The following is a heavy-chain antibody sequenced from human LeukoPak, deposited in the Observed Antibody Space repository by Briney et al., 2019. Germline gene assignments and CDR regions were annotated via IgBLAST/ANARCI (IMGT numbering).Heavy chain of an antibody. CDR1: GFTFSTYW. CDR2: IKQDGNEK. CDR3: ARRRQFYYGMDV. J-gene: IGHJ6*02. Sequence: GESLRLSCAASGFTFSTYWMNWVRQAPGKGLEWVANIKQDGNEKYYVDSVKGRFTISRDNAKNSLYLQMNSLRVEDTAVYYCARRRQFYYGMDVWGQGTTVTVSS. V-gene: IGHV3-7*03. D-gene: IGHD4-11*01.